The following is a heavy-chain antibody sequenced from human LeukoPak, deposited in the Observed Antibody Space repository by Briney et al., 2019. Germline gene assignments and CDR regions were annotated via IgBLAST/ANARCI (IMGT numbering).Heavy chain of an antibody. CDR3: ARGGRYSPYYYDSSGYDY. J-gene: IGHJ4*02. CDR2: IYYSGST. CDR1: GGSISSYY. V-gene: IGHV4-59*01. Sequence: SETLSLTCTVSGGSISSYYWSWIRQPPGKGLEWNGYIYYSGSTNYNPSLKSRVTISVDTSKNQFSLKLSSVTAADTAVYYCARGGRYSPYYYDSSGYDYWGQGTLVTVSS. D-gene: IGHD3-22*01.